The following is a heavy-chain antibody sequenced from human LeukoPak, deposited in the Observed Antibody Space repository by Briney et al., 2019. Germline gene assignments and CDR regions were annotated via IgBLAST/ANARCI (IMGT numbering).Heavy chain of an antibody. V-gene: IGHV4-59*12. CDR1: GGSISSYY. J-gene: IGHJ3*02. D-gene: IGHD3-3*01. CDR2: IYYSGST. Sequence: SETLSLTCTVSGGSISSYYWSWIRQPPGKGLEWIGYIYYSGSTNYNPSLRSRVTISVDTSKNQFSLKLSSVTAADTAVYYCAREIEVRASYYDFWSGNRGAFDIWGQGTMVTVSS. CDR3: AREIEVRASYYDFWSGNRGAFDI.